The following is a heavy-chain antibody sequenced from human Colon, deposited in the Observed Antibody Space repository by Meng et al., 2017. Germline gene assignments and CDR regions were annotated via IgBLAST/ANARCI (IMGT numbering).Heavy chain of an antibody. CDR3: ASSTTTVTTARYAFDI. J-gene: IGHJ3*02. CDR1: GGSFSGYY. Sequence: SETLSLTCAVYGGSFSGYYWSWIRQPPGKGLEWIGEINHSGSTNYNPSLKSRVTISVDTSKNQFSLKLSSVTAADTAVYYCASSTTTVTTARYAFDIWGQGTMVTVSS. V-gene: IGHV4-34*01. CDR2: INHSGST. D-gene: IGHD4-17*01.